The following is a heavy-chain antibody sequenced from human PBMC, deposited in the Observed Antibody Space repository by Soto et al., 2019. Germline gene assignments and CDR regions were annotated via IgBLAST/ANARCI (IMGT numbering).Heavy chain of an antibody. D-gene: IGHD1-26*01. CDR2: ISYDGSNK. J-gene: IGHJ3*02. V-gene: IGHV3-30*18. CDR3: AKDYSGSYLNAFDI. Sequence: QVQLVESGGGVVQPGRSLRLSCAASGFTFSSYGMHWVRQAPGKGLEWVAVISYDGSNKYYADSVKGRFTISRDNSKNTLYLQMNSLRAEDTAVYYCAKDYSGSYLNAFDIWGQGTMVTVSS. CDR1: GFTFSSYG.